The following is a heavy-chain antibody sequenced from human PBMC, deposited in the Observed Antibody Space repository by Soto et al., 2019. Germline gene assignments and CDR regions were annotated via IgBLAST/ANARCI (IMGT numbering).Heavy chain of an antibody. Sequence: GSLRLSCAASGFTFSSYAMSWVRQAPGKGLEWVSAISGSGGSTYYADSVKGRFTISRDNSKNTLYLQMNSLRAEDTAVYYCAKEPSDDYGDYVNWFDPWGQGTLVTVSS. CDR1: GFTFSSYA. CDR2: ISGSGGST. D-gene: IGHD4-17*01. J-gene: IGHJ5*02. V-gene: IGHV3-23*01. CDR3: AKEPSDDYGDYVNWFDP.